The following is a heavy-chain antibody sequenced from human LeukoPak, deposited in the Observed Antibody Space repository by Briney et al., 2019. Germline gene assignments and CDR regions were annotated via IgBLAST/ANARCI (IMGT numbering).Heavy chain of an antibody. J-gene: IGHJ4*02. CDR2: IYYSGST. Sequence: GSLRLSCAVSGLTFSIYGMHWVRQAPGKGLEWIGSIYYSGSTYYNPSLKSRVTISVDTSKNQFSLKLSSVTAADTAVYYCARHEGNVVVPAASNFDYWGQGTLVTVSS. CDR1: GLTFSIYG. V-gene: IGHV4-59*05. CDR3: ARHEGNVVVPAASNFDY. D-gene: IGHD2-2*01.